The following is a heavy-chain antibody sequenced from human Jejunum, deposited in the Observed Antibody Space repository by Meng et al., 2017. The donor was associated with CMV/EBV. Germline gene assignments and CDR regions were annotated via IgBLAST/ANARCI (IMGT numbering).Heavy chain of an antibody. V-gene: IGHV3-7*01. CDR1: YW. CDR3: VREDCSGTSCYDGAGYWFVA. CDR2: INRDGSDE. D-gene: IGHD2-2*01. Sequence: YWMRLVRQAPGKVLEWVANINRDGSDENYVDSVKGRFTISRYNAKNSLFLEMNSLRGEDTAAYYCVREDCSGTSCYDGAGYWFVAWGQGTPVTVSS. J-gene: IGHJ5*02.